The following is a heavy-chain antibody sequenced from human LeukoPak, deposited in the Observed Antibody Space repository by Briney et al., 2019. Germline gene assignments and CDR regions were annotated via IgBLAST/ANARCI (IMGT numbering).Heavy chain of an antibody. CDR1: GFTFSSYA. D-gene: IGHD3-22*01. Sequence: PGRSLRLSCAASGFTFSSYAMHWVRQAPGKGLEWVAVISYDGSNKYYADSVKGRFTISRDNSKNTLYLQMNSLRAEDTAVYYCARGPITMIVVGTDAEYFQHWGQGTLVTVSS. CDR3: ARGPITMIVVGTDAEYFQH. V-gene: IGHV3-30-3*01. CDR2: ISYDGSNK. J-gene: IGHJ1*01.